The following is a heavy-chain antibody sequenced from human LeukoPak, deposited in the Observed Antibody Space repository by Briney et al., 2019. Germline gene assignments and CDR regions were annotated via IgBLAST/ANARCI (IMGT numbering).Heavy chain of an antibody. V-gene: IGHV3-48*01. J-gene: IGHJ4*02. CDR2: ISSSSSTI. CDR1: GFTFSSYS. Sequence: PGGSLRLSCAASGFTFSSYSMNWVSQAPGKGLEWVSYISSSSSTIYYADSVKGRFTTSRDNAKNSLYLQMNSLRAEDTAVYYCARDRNILTGYYKTDYWGQGTLVTVSS. D-gene: IGHD3-9*01. CDR3: ARDRNILTGYYKTDY.